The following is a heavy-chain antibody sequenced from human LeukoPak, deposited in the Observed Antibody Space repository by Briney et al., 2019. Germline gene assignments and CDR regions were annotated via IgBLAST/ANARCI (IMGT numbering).Heavy chain of an antibody. J-gene: IGHJ3*02. V-gene: IGHV4-59*12. CDR1: GGSISSYY. CDR3: ARKTYDSSGLIPHPRVFDI. Sequence: PSETLSLTCNVSGGSISSYYWSWIRQPPGKGLEWIGYIYYSGSTNYNPSLKSRVTISLDTSKNQLSLKLSSVTAADTAVYYCARKTYDSSGLIPHPRVFDIWGQGTMVTVSS. CDR2: IYYSGST. D-gene: IGHD3-22*01.